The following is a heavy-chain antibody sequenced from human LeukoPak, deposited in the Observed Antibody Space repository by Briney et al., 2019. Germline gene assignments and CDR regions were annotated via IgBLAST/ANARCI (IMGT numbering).Heavy chain of an antibody. CDR2: IYYSGST. CDR1: GGSISSYY. V-gene: IGHV4-59*12. J-gene: IGHJ4*02. Sequence: SETLSLTCTVSGGSISSYYWSWIRQPPGKGLEWIGYIYYSGSTNYNPSLKSRVTISVDTSKNQFSLKLSSVTAADTAVYYCAREDGDSTEIDYWGQGTLVTVSS. CDR3: AREDGDSTEIDY. D-gene: IGHD4-17*01.